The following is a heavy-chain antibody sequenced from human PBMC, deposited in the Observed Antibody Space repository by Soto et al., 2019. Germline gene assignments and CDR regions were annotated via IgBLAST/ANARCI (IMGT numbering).Heavy chain of an antibody. J-gene: IGHJ6*02. D-gene: IGHD6-13*01. CDR2: IIPIFGTA. CDR1: GGTFSSYA. V-gene: IGHV1-69*13. Sequence: SVKVSCKASGGTFSSYAISWVRQAPGQGLEWMGGIIPIFGTANYAQKFQGRVTITADESTSTAYMELSSLRSEDTAVYYCARLYSSSWKGGGGGMDVWGQGTTVTV. CDR3: ARLYSSSWKGGGGGMDV.